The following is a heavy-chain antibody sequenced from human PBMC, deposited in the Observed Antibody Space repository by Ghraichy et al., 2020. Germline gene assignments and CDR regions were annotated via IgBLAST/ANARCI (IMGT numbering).Heavy chain of an antibody. CDR2: IIPIFGTA. Sequence: SVKVSCKASGGTFSSYAISWVRQAPGQGLEWMGGIIPIFGTANYAQKFQGRVTITADESTSTAYMELSSLRSEDTAVYYCARDPQGAGTSGMDVWGQGTTVTVSS. V-gene: IGHV1-69*13. D-gene: IGHD3-16*01. J-gene: IGHJ6*02. CDR1: GGTFSSYA. CDR3: ARDPQGAGTSGMDV.